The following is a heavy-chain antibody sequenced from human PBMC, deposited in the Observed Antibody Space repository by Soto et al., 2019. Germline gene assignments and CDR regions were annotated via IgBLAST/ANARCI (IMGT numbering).Heavy chain of an antibody. CDR1: GGSVSRGSCY. Sequence: SETLSLTCTVAGGSVSRGSCYWSWIRQAPGKGLEWIGYIYYSGSTNYNPSLKSRVTISVDTSKNQFSLKLSSVTAADTAVYYCAEGLGYCTNGVCYEYYYGMDVWGQGTTVTVSS. CDR3: AEGLGYCTNGVCYEYYYGMDV. J-gene: IGHJ6*02. D-gene: IGHD2-8*01. CDR2: IYYSGST. V-gene: IGHV4-61*01.